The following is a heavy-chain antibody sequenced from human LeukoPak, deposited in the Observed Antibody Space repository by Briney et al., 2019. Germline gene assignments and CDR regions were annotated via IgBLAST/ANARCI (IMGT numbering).Heavy chain of an antibody. J-gene: IGHJ3*02. CDR2: ISSSSSYI. CDR1: GFTFSSYS. CDR3: ARERSGILGYCTNGVCRGPFDI. Sequence: PGGSLRLSCAASGFTFSSYSMNWVRQAPGKGLEWVSSISSSSSYIYYADSVKGRFTISRDNAKNSLYLQMNSLRAEDTAVYYCARERSGILGYCTNGVCRGPFDIWGQGTMVTVSS. D-gene: IGHD2-8*01. V-gene: IGHV3-21*01.